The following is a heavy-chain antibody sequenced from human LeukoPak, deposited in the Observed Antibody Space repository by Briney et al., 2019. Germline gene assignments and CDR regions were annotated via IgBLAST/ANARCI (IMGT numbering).Heavy chain of an antibody. Sequence: KASETLSLTCTVSGGSVSSYCWSWIRQPPGKGLDWIGYSYYSGATNYNPSLKSRVTISADMSKTQFSLKLTSVTAADTAIYYCARGSGGYRFDPWGLGTLVTVSS. CDR3: ARGSGGYRFDP. V-gene: IGHV4-59*02. D-gene: IGHD3-10*01. CDR2: SYYSGAT. J-gene: IGHJ5*02. CDR1: GGSVSSYC.